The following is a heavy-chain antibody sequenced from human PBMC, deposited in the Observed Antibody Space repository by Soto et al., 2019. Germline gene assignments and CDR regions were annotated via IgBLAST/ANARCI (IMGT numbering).Heavy chain of an antibody. Sequence: QVQLVQSGPEVKEPGASVRVSCKASGYTFSSNGISWVRQAPGQGLEWMGWISGHQGVTNYAKEFQGRVIMTIDTSTSSAYMELRSLTSDDTAFYYCARHRQLLYDSFDIWGQGTVVTVSS. J-gene: IGHJ3*02. D-gene: IGHD3-22*01. CDR1: GYTFSSNG. V-gene: IGHV1-18*04. CDR3: ARHRQLLYDSFDI. CDR2: ISGHQGVT.